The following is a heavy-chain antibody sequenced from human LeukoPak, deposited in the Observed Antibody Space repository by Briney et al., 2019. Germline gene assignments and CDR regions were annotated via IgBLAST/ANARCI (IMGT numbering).Heavy chain of an antibody. CDR3: ARGSLDPPIIRPFDY. J-gene: IGHJ4*02. V-gene: IGHV4-39*07. CDR2: IYYSGST. CDR1: GGSISSSSYY. D-gene: IGHD1-14*01. Sequence: SETLSLTCTVSGGSISSSSYYWGWIRQPPGKGLEWIGSIYYSGSTYYNPSLKSRVTISVDTSKNQVSLKLSSVTAADTAVYYCARGSLDPPIIRPFDYWGQGTLVTVSS.